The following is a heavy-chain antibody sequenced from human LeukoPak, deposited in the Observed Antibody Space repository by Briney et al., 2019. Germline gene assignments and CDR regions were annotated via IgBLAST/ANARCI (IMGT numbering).Heavy chain of an antibody. CDR3: ASSATTWAFDI. CDR2: IYTSGNS. CDR1: GTSISSYY. V-gene: IGHV4-4*07. D-gene: IGHD1/OR15-1a*01. Sequence: SETLSLTCTVSGTSISSYYWTWIRQPAGKGLEWIGRIYTSGNSNYNPSLKSRVTMSVDTSRSQFSLILTSVTAADTAVYYCASSATTWAFDIWGQGTMVTVSS. J-gene: IGHJ3*02.